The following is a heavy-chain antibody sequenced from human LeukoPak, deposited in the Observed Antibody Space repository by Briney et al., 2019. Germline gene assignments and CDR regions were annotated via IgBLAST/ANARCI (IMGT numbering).Heavy chain of an antibody. D-gene: IGHD3-22*01. Sequence: GESLKISCKGSGYSFTSYWIGWVRQMPGKGLEWMGIIYPGDSDTRYSPSLQGQVTISADKSISTAYLQWSSLKASDTAMYYCARRRCYDSSGYRSSYYFDYWGQGTLVTVSS. V-gene: IGHV5-51*01. CDR2: IYPGDSDT. CDR1: GYSFTSYW. J-gene: IGHJ4*02. CDR3: ARRRCYDSSGYRSSYYFDY.